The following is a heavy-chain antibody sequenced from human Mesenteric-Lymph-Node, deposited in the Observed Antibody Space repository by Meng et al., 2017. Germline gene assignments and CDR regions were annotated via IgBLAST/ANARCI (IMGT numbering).Heavy chain of an antibody. D-gene: IGHD2-2*01. V-gene: IGHV4-4*02. Sequence: QVPVQESGPGLVKPSETPPLTCVVSGASISSGNWWNWVRQPPGKGLEWIGDIYHSGSTNYNPSLKSRVTISVDKSKNQFSLKLSSVTAADTAMYYCARGGGCSSSSCDLDYWGQGVLVTVSS. CDR3: ARGGGCSSSSCDLDY. CDR2: IYHSGST. CDR1: GASISSGNW. J-gene: IGHJ4*02.